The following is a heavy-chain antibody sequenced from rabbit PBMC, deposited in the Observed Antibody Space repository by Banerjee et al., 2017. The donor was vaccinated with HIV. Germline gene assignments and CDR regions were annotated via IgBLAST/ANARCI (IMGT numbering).Heavy chain of an antibody. CDR1: GFDLSGYYH. D-gene: IGHD2-1*01. Sequence: EQLEESGGDLVKPEGSLTLTCTASGFDLSGYYHMCWVRQAPGKGLEWIACIYGDRSGTTDYASWAKGRFTISKTSSTMVTLQMTSLTVADTATYFCARKSDCALGLWGPGTLVTVS. J-gene: IGHJ4*01. V-gene: IGHV1S45*01. CDR3: ARKSDCALGL. CDR2: IYGDRSGTT.